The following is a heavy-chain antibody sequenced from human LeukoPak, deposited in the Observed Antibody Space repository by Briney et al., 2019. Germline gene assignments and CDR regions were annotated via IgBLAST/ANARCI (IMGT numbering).Heavy chain of an antibody. V-gene: IGHV1-46*01. Sequence: ASVKVSCKASGYTFTSNYMHWVRQAPGQGLEWMGMIYPRDGSTSYAQKFQGRVTVTRDTSASTVHMELSGLRSEDTAVYYCARDQEGFDYWGQGTLVTVSS. CDR1: GYTFTSNY. CDR2: IYPRDGST. J-gene: IGHJ4*02. CDR3: ARDQEGFDY.